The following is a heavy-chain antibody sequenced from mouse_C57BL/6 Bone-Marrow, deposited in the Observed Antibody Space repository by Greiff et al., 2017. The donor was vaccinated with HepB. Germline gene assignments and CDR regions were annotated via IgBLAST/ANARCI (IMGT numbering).Heavy chain of an antibody. D-gene: IGHD1-1*01. CDR1: GIDFSRYW. Sequence: EVQRVESGGGLVQPGGSLKLSCAASGIDFSRYWMSWVRRAPGKGLEWIGEINPDSSTINYAPSLKDKFIISRDNAKNTLYLQMSKVRSEDTALYYCARRFYYYGSSYDWYFDVWGTGTTVTVSS. CDR2: INPDSSTI. J-gene: IGHJ1*03. V-gene: IGHV4-1*01. CDR3: ARRFYYYGSSYDWYFDV.